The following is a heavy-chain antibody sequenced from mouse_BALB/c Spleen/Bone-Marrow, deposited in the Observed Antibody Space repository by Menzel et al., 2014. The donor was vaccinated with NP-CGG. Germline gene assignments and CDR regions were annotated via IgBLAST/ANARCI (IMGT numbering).Heavy chain of an antibody. CDR3: ARDTNYGNYYWYFDV. CDR1: GFTFSDYY. Sequence: EVKLVESGGGLVQPGGSLRLSCAPSGFTFSDYYMSWVRQPPGKALEWLGFIRNKANGYTTEYSASVKGRFTISRDNSQSILYLQMNTLRAEDSATYYCARDTNYGNYYWYFDVWAQGPRSPSPQ. CDR2: IRNKANGYTT. V-gene: IGHV7-3*02. J-gene: IGHJ1*01. D-gene: IGHD2-1*01.